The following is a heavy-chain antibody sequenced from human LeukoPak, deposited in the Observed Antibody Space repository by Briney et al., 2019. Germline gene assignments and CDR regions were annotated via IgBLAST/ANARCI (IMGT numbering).Heavy chain of an antibody. D-gene: IGHD2-21*02. J-gene: IGHJ4*02. CDR3: ARGKTMVYCGGDCYRFDN. V-gene: IGHV1-2*02. CDR2: INPGGRST. CDR1: GYTFTNYY. Sequence: ASVKVSCKASGYTFTNYYIHWVRQAPGQGLEWMGIINPGGRSTNYAQKFQGRVTMTRDTSISTAYMELSRLLSGDTAVYYCARGKTMVYCGGDCYRFDNWGQGTLVTVSS.